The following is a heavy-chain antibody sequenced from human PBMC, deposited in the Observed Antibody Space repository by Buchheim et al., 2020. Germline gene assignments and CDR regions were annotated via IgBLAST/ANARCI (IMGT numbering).Heavy chain of an antibody. Sequence: QVQLVESGGGVVQPGRSLRLSCAASGFTFSSYAMSWVRQAPGKGLEWVAVIWYDGSNKYYADSVKGRFTISRDNSKNTLYLQMNSLRAEDTAVYYCARDSRVGGELVPSWDYYYYGMDVWGQGTT. D-gene: IGHD6-13*01. V-gene: IGHV3-33*08. CDR2: IWYDGSNK. CDR3: ARDSRVGGELVPSWDYYYYGMDV. CDR1: GFTFSSYA. J-gene: IGHJ6*02.